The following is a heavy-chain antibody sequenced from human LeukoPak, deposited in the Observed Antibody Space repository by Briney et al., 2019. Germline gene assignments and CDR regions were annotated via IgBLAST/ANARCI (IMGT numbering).Heavy chain of an antibody. Sequence: ASVKVSCKVSGYTLTELSMHWVRQAPGKGLEWMGGFDPEDGETIYAQKFQGRVTMTEDTSTDTAYMELSSLGSEDTAVYYCATGVTNRYCSSTSCYAYWGQGTLVTVSS. V-gene: IGHV1-24*01. CDR3: ATGVTNRYCSSTSCYAY. CDR2: FDPEDGET. D-gene: IGHD2-2*01. J-gene: IGHJ4*02. CDR1: GYTLTELS.